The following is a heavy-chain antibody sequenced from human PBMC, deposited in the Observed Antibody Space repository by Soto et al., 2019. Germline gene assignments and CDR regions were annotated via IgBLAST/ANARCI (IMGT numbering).Heavy chain of an antibody. J-gene: IGHJ5*02. D-gene: IGHD3-16*01. Sequence: QITLKESGPTLVRPTQTLTLTCTFSGFSLSTPGVGVGWIRQPPRKALKWLALIYWDDDKRYSPPLKSRLTITQDTSKNDVILTMTNRYPVDAATYCRAQSLSDGGLGGERANSFDTSGQRTLVPVSS. CDR3: AQSLSDGGLGGERANSFDT. V-gene: IGHV2-5*02. CDR1: GFSLSTPGVG. CDR2: IYWDDDK.